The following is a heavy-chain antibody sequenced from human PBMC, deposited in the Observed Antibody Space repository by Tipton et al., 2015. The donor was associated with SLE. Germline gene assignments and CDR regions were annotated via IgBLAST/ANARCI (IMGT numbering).Heavy chain of an antibody. Sequence: TLSLTCAVSGGSISSGGYSWSWIRQPPGKGLEWIGYIYHSGSTYYNPSLKSRVTISVDTSKNQFSLKLSSVTAADTAVYYCARVELTPERGDYWGQGTLVTVSS. D-gene: IGHD4/OR15-4a*01. CDR3: ARVELTPERGDY. J-gene: IGHJ4*02. V-gene: IGHV4-30-2*01. CDR2: IYHSGST. CDR1: GGSISSGGYS.